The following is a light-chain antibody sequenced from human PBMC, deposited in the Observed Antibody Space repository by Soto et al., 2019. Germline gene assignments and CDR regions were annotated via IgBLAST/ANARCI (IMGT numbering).Light chain of an antibody. V-gene: IGKV3-20*01. CDR3: QQYGSSPRT. J-gene: IGKJ5*01. Sequence: EIVLTQSPGTLSLSPGERATLSCRASQSVSLGWYKQKPGQAPRLLIFGASNRATGIPDRFSGSGSGTDFTLTISRLEPEDFAVYYCQQYGSSPRTFGQGTLLEIK. CDR2: GAS. CDR1: QSVS.